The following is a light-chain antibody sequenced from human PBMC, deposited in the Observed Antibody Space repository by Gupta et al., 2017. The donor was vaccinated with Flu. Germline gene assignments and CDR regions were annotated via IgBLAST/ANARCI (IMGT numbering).Light chain of an antibody. V-gene: IGLV2-14*01. CDR3: SSYTSSSTWV. J-gene: IGLJ3*02. CDR1: SSDVGGYNY. CDR2: EVS. Sequence: QSALTQPASVSGSPGQSITISCTGTSSDVGGYNYVSWYQQHAGKAHKLMIYEVSNRTAGVSNRFSGSKSGNTASLTISGRQAEDEADYYCSSYTSSSTWVFGGGTKLTVL.